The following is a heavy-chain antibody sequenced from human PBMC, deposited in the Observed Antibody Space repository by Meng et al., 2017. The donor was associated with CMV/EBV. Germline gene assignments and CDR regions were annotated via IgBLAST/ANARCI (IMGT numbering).Heavy chain of an antibody. CDR1: GFTFSGYW. V-gene: IGHV3-30*02. CDR3: AKVAGGSGSYPDFDY. CDR2: IRYDGSNK. J-gene: IGHJ4*02. Sequence: GESLKISCAASGFTFSGYWMTWVRQAPGKGLEWVAFIRYDGSNKYYADSVKGRFTISRDNSKNTLYLQMNSLRAEDTAVYYCAKVAGGSGSYPDFDYWGQGTLVTVSS. D-gene: IGHD3-10*01.